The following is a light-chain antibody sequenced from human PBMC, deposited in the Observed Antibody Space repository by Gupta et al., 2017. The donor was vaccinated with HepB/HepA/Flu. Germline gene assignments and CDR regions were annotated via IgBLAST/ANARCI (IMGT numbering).Light chain of an antibody. J-gene: IGKJ2*01. CDR1: QSVSSN. Sequence: EIVMTQSPATLSVSPGERATLSCRASQSVSSNLAWYQQKPGQAPRLLTYGASTRATGIPARFSGSGSGTEFTLTISSLHSEDFAVYCCQQYNNWPYTFGQRTKLEIK. V-gene: IGKV3-15*01. CDR2: GAS. CDR3: QQYNNWPYT.